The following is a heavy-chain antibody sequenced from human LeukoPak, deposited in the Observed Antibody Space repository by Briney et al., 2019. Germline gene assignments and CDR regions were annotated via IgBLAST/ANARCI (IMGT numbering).Heavy chain of an antibody. D-gene: IGHD3-9*01. CDR3: ARSAGLRYFAPQDY. J-gene: IGHJ4*02. Sequence: ASVKVSCKASGYTFTSYGISWVRQAPGQGLQWMGWISAYNGNTNYAQKLQGRVTMNTDTSTSTAYMELRSLRSDDTAVYYCARSAGLRYFAPQDYWGQGTLVTVSS. V-gene: IGHV1-18*01. CDR2: ISAYNGNT. CDR1: GYTFTSYG.